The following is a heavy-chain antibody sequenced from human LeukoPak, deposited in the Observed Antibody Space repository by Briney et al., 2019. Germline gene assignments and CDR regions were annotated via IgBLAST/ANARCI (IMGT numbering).Heavy chain of an antibody. J-gene: IGHJ4*02. CDR2: ISGSGGST. Sequence: PGGSLRLSCAASGFTLSNYAMSWVRQAPGKGLEWVSGISGSGGSTYYADSVKGRFTISRDNSKNTLYLQMNSLRAEDTAVYYCAKSRGSGLFDYWGQGTLVTVAS. V-gene: IGHV3-23*01. CDR3: AKSRGSGLFDY. CDR1: GFTLSNYA. D-gene: IGHD3-10*01.